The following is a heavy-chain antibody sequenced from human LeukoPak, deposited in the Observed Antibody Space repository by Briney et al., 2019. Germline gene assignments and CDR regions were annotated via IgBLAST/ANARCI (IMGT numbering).Heavy chain of an antibody. CDR3: ATAVAGTLSSLDY. CDR1: GYTFTSYG. V-gene: IGHV1-24*01. J-gene: IGHJ4*02. D-gene: IGHD6-19*01. Sequence: ASVKVSCKASGYTFTSYGISWVRQAPGKGLEWLGGFDPEDGETIYAQKFQGRVTMTEDTSTDTAYMELSSLRSEDTAVYYCATAVAGTLSSLDYWGQGTLVTVSS. CDR2: FDPEDGET.